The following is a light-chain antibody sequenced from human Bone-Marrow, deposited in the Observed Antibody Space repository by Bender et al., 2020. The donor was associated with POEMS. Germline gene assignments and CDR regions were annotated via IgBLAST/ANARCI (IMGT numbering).Light chain of an antibody. CDR3: ATWDDSLGGRGL. CDR1: ISEVGRYNL. Sequence: QSALTQPASVSGSPGQSITISCTATISEVGRYNLVSWYQQQPGRAPKLMIYEVSKRPSGVSNRFSGSKSGNTASLTISGLQAEDEADYYCATWDDSLGGRGLFGTGTKVTVL. CDR2: EVS. V-gene: IGLV2-23*02. J-gene: IGLJ1*01.